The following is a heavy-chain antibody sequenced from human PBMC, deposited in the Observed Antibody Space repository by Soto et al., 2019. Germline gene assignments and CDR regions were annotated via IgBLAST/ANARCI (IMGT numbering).Heavy chain of an antibody. CDR1: GYTFTSYG. Sequence: ASVKVSCKASGYTFTSYGISWVRQAPGQGLEWMGWISAYNGNTNYAQKLQGRVTMTTDTSTSTAYMELMSLRSDVTAVYYCARDPCSGGSCYGRSHWFDPWGQGTLVTVSS. CDR3: ARDPCSGGSCYGRSHWFDP. D-gene: IGHD2-15*01. CDR2: ISAYNGNT. J-gene: IGHJ5*02. V-gene: IGHV1-18*01.